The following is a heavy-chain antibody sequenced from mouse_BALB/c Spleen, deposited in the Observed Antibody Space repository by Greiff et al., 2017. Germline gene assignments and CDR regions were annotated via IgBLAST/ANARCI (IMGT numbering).Heavy chain of an antibody. V-gene: IGHV5-12-2*01. CDR2: ISNGGGST. J-gene: IGHJ3*01. Sequence: EVKLVESGGGLVQPGGSLKLSCAASGFTFSSYTMSWVRQTPEKRLEWVAYISNGGGSTYYPDTVKGRFTISRDNAKNTLYLQMSSLKSEDTAMYYCARPLAYYRYDAFAYWGQGTLVTVSA. D-gene: IGHD2-14*01. CDR1: GFTFSSYT. CDR3: ARPLAYYRYDAFAY.